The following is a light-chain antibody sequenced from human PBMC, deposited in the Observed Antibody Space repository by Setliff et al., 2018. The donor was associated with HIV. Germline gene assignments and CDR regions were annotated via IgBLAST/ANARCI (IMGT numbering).Light chain of an antibody. CDR3: FSYAGSSTYV. J-gene: IGLJ1*01. Sequence: QSALTQPASVSGSPGQSITISCTGTSSDVGSYNFVSWYQQHPGEAPKLMIYEVSKRPSGVSNRFSGSKSGNTASLTISGLQAEDEADYYCFSYAGSSTYVFGTGTKVTVL. CDR1: SSDVGSYNF. CDR2: EVS. V-gene: IGLV2-23*02.